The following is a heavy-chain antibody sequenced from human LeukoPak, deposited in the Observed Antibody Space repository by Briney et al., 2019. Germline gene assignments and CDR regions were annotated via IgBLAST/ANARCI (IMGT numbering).Heavy chain of an antibody. CDR1: GGSISSYY. Sequence: SETLSLTCTVSGGSISSYYWSWIRQPPGKGLEWIGYIYYSGSTNYNPSLKSRVTISVDTSKNQFSLKLSSVTAADTAVYYCARALSNYVDYHYYYYMDVWGKGTTVTVSS. V-gene: IGHV4-59*01. J-gene: IGHJ6*03. CDR3: ARALSNYVDYHYYYYMDV. CDR2: IYYSGST. D-gene: IGHD4-11*01.